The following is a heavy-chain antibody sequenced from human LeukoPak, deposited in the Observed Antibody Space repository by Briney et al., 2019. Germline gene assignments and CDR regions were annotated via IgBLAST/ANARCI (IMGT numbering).Heavy chain of an antibody. CDR2: ISSSSSYI. CDR3: ARDFAAMVTPYGMDV. J-gene: IGHJ6*02. Sequence: GGSLRLSCAASGFTFSSYSMNWVRQAPGKGLEWVSSISSSSSYIYYADSVKGRLTISRDNAKNPLYLQMNSLRAEDTAVYYCARDFAAMVTPYGMDVWGQGTTVTVSS. CDR1: GFTFSSYS. D-gene: IGHD5-18*01. V-gene: IGHV3-21*01.